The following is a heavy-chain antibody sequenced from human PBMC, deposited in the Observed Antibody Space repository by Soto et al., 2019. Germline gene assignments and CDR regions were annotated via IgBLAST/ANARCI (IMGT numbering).Heavy chain of an antibody. V-gene: IGHV4-34*01. D-gene: IGHD1-1*01. Sequence: QVQLQQWGAGLLKPSETLSLTFAVFGGSVHSGNYYWSWIRQPPGKGLEWIGEMSHSGGTHFNPSLKSRVTISVDTSKNQFSLKMSSVTAADTALYYCARVERGTATTVVDAFDIWGPWTMVTVSS. CDR1: GGSVHSGNYY. CDR2: MSHSGGT. CDR3: ARVERGTATTVVDAFDI. J-gene: IGHJ3*02.